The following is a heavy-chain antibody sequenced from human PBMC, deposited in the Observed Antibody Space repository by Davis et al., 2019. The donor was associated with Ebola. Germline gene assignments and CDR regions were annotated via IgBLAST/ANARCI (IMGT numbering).Heavy chain of an antibody. V-gene: IGHV3-53*01. Sequence: PGGSLRLSCAASGFTVSSNYMSWVRQAPGKGLEWVSVIYNGGSTYYADSVKGRFTISRDNSKNTLYLQMNSLRAEDTAVYFCARQLPYYSYGMDVWDQGTTVTVSS. D-gene: IGHD2-2*01. J-gene: IGHJ6*02. CDR3: ARQLPYYSYGMDV. CDR1: GFTVSSNY. CDR2: IYNGGST.